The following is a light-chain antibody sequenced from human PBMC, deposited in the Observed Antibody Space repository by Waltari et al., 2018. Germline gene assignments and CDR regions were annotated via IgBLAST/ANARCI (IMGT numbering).Light chain of an antibody. CDR3: QQSYSTRDT. V-gene: IGKV1-39*01. CDR1: QSISRY. CDR2: AAS. Sequence: DIQMTQSPSSLSASVGDRVTISCRASQSISRYLNWYQQIPGKAPKLLISAASSLQSGVPSRFSGSGSGTDFTLTNSSLQPEDFATYYCQQSYSTRDTFGPGTKLEIK. J-gene: IGKJ2*01.